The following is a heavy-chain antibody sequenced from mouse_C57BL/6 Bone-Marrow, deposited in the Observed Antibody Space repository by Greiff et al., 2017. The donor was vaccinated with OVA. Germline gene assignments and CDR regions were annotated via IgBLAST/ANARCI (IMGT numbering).Heavy chain of an antibody. CDR1: GFSLTSYA. Sequence: VQLQQSGPGLVAPSQSLSITCTVSGFSLTSYAISWVRQPPGKGLEWLGVIWTGGGTNYNSALKSRLSISKDNSKSQVFLKMNSLQTDDTARYYCARSPITTVVVWHWYFDVWGTGTTVTVSS. J-gene: IGHJ1*03. CDR3: ARSPITTVVVWHWYFDV. CDR2: IWTGGGT. D-gene: IGHD1-1*01. V-gene: IGHV2-9-1*01.